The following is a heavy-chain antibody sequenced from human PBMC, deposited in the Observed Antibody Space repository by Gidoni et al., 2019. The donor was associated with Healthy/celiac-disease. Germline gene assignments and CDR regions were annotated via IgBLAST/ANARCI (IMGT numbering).Heavy chain of an antibody. CDR1: GFPFSSYA. D-gene: IGHD5-12*01. CDR3: AKAPPHRYAAGGARYYYYYMDV. V-gene: IGHV3-23*01. CDR2: ISGSGGST. Sequence: EVQLLESGGGLVQSGGSLRLSCAASGFPFSSYAISWVRQAPGKGLEWVSAISGSGGSTYYADSVKGRFTISRDNSKNTLYLQMNSLRAEDTAVYYCAKAPPHRYAAGGARYYYYYMDVWGKGTTVTVSS. J-gene: IGHJ6*03.